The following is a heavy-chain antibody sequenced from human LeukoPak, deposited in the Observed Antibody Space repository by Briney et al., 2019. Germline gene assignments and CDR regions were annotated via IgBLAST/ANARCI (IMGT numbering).Heavy chain of an antibody. CDR1: GFIFSAYA. J-gene: IGHJ4*02. V-gene: IGHV3-23*01. Sequence: PGRSLRLSCAASGFIFSAYAMIWVRQAPGKGLEWVSAINGGGGNSGGNTYYADSVKGRFTISRDNSKNTLYLQTNSLRAEDTAVYYCATILTGYYLDYWGQGTLVTVSS. CDR2: INGGGGNSGGNT. CDR3: ATILTGYYLDY. D-gene: IGHD3-9*01.